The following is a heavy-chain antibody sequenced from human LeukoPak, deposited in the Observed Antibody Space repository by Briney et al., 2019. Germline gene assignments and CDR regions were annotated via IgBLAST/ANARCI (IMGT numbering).Heavy chain of an antibody. CDR3: ARLYSSTWSLV. Sequence: SETLSLTCTVSGVSISSSTYFWGWIRQPPGKGLDWVGVIYYSGTTYYNPSLKSRLTISVDTSKNQFSLKLSSVTAADTAVYYCARLYSSTWSLVWGHGTMVTVSS. V-gene: IGHV4-39*01. CDR2: IYYSGTT. CDR1: GVSISSSTYF. D-gene: IGHD6-13*01. J-gene: IGHJ3*01.